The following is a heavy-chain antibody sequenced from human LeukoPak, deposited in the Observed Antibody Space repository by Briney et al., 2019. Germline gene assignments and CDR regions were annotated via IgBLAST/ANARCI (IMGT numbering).Heavy chain of an antibody. J-gene: IGHJ4*02. CDR3: ARDTKYYYDSSGLGLDY. Sequence: PETLSLTCTVSAGSISSYYWSWIRQPPGKGLEWIGYIYHSGSTYYNPSLKSRVTISVDRSKNQFSLKLSSVTAADTAVYYCARDTKYYYDSSGLGLDYWAREPWSPSPQ. CDR2: IYHSGST. D-gene: IGHD3-22*01. CDR1: AGSISSYY. V-gene: IGHV4-59*12.